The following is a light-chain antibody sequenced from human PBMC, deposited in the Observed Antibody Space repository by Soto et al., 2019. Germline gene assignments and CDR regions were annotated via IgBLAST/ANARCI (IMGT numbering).Light chain of an antibody. Sequence: EIVMTQSPATLSVSPGERATLSCRASQSVSRNLAWYQQKPGQAPRLLIYGASTRATGIPARFSGSGAGTEFTLTISSLQSEDFAVYYCQHYNNWPPWTFGQVTKVEIK. CDR2: GAS. J-gene: IGKJ1*01. V-gene: IGKV3-15*01. CDR1: QSVSRN. CDR3: QHYNNWPPWT.